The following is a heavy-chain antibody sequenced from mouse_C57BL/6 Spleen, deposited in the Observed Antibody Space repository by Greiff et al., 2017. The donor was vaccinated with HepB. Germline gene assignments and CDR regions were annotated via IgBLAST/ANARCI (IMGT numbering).Heavy chain of an antibody. D-gene: IGHD1-1*01. V-gene: IGHV8-12*01. CDR2: IYWDDDK. Sequence: VKLMESGPGILQSSQTLSLTCSFSGFSLSTSGMGVSWIRQPSGKGLEWLAHIYWDDDKRYNPSLKSRLTISKDTSRNQVFLKITSVDTADTATYYCARRDYYGSSSSFDYWGQGTTLTVSS. CDR1: GFSLSTSGMG. CDR3: ARRDYYGSSSSFDY. J-gene: IGHJ2*01.